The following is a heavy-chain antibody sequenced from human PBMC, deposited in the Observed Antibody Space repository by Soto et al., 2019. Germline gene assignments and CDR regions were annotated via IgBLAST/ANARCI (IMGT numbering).Heavy chain of an antibody. CDR3: AKDQASPGIAAAGTFDY. Sequence: GGSLRLSCAASGFTFSSYAMSWVRQAPGKGLEWVSAISGSGGSTYYADSVKGRFTISRDNSKNTLYLQMNSLRAEDTAVYYCAKDQASPGIAAAGTFDYWGQGTLVTVSS. CDR2: ISGSGGST. J-gene: IGHJ4*02. CDR1: GFTFSSYA. D-gene: IGHD6-13*01. V-gene: IGHV3-23*01.